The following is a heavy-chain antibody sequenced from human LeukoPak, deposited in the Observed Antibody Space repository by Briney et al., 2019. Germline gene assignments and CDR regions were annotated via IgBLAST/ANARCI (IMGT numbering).Heavy chain of an antibody. CDR1: GYSISSGYY. Sequence: SETLSLTCTVSGYSISSGYYWGWIRQPPGKGLEWIGSIYHSGSTYYNPSLNSRVTISVDTSKNQFSLKLSSVTAADTAVYYCARVLGYYDILTGYYPSYFDYWGQGTLVTVSS. J-gene: IGHJ4*02. CDR2: IYHSGST. CDR3: ARVLGYYDILTGYYPSYFDY. D-gene: IGHD3-9*01. V-gene: IGHV4-38-2*02.